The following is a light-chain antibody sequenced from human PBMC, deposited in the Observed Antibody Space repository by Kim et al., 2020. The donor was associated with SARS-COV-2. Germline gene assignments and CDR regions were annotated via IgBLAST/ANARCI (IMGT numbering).Light chain of an antibody. CDR2: EVT. Sequence: PGQSVTIPFTGATSTLDYFKYVSWYQQYPDSAPKLIICEVTRRPSGVPVRFSCSMSGNTASLTVSALWVAYEADYYCSSYEGSRTVFGTGTKVTVL. CDR3: SSYEGSRTV. J-gene: IGLJ1*01. V-gene: IGLV2-8*01. CDR1: TSTLDYFKY.